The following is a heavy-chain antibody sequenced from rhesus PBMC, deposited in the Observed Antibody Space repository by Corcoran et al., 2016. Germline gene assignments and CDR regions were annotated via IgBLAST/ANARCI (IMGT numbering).Heavy chain of an antibody. Sequence: QVQLQESGPGLVKPSETLSLTCGVSGGSISSGYGWSWIRQPPGKGLEWIGYIYGSSGNTYYNPSLKSRVTISQDTSQNQFSLKLRSVTAADTAVYYCARNPPRDYSGSYSFDYWGQGVLVTVSS. CDR1: GGSISSGYG. V-gene: IGHV4S7*01. CDR3: ARNPPRDYSGSYSFDY. J-gene: IGHJ4*01. CDR2: IYGSSGNT. D-gene: IGHD3-16*01.